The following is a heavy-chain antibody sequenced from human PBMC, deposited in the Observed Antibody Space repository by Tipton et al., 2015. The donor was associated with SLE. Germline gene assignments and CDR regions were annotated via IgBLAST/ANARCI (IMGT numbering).Heavy chain of an antibody. Sequence: TLSLTCTVSGGSISSHYWSWIRQPAGKGLEWIGRIYTSGSTNYNPSLKSRVTISVDTSKNQFSLKLSSVTAADTAVYYCARDIGYYDSSGLDFDYWGQGTLVTVSS. D-gene: IGHD3-22*01. V-gene: IGHV4-4*07. CDR2: IYTSGST. CDR1: GGSISSHY. CDR3: ARDIGYYDSSGLDFDY. J-gene: IGHJ4*02.